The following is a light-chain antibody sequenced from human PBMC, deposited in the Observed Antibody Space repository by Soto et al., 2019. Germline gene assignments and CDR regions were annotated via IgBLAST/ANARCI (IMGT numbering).Light chain of an antibody. V-gene: IGKV3-11*01. Sequence: EIVLTQSPATLSLSPGERATLSCRASQSVSSNLAWYQQKPGQAPRLLIYDASNRATSIPARFSGSGSGTDFTLTISGLEPEDFAVYYCQQSRNWPLTFGGGTKVEIK. CDR3: QQSRNWPLT. CDR1: QSVSSN. CDR2: DAS. J-gene: IGKJ4*01.